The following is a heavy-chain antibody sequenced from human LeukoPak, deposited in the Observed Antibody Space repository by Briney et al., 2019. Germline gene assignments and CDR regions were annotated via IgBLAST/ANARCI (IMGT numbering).Heavy chain of an antibody. CDR3: VRDVGAVRGEVYFDY. CDR1: GFTFSTFA. Sequence: GGSLRLSCAASGFTFSTFAMHWVRLSPGKGLEWVSSITGSGPYMLYADSVKHRFTISRDNTKNLLYLEMNSLRAEDTAMYFCVRDVGAVRGEVYFDYWGTGTSVTISS. V-gene: IGHV3-21*06. J-gene: IGHJ4*03. CDR2: ITGSGPYM. D-gene: IGHD3-10*01.